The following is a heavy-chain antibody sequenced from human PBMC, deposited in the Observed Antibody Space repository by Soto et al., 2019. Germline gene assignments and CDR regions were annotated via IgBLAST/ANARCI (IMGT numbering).Heavy chain of an antibody. CDR3: AKGDYGDYGWFDP. Sequence: GGSLRLSCSVSGFTFSNYAMTWVRQAPGKGLEWVSAISGGGGSTYYADSVKGRFTISRDNSKNTLYLQMNSLRAEDTAIYYCAKGDYGDYGWFDPRGKGTLVTVSS. J-gene: IGHJ5*02. V-gene: IGHV3-23*01. CDR2: ISGGGGST. CDR1: GFTFSNYA. D-gene: IGHD4-17*01.